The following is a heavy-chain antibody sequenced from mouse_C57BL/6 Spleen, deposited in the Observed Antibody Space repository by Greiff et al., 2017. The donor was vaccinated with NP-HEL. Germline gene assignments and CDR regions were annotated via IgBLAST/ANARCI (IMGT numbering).Heavy chain of an antibody. Sequence: VQLQQSGPELVKPGASVKIPCKASGYTFTDYNMDWVKQSHGKSLEWIGDINPNNGGTIYNQKFKGKATLTVDKSSSTAYMELRSLTSEDTAVYYCARMDWAHFDYWGQGTTLTVSS. CDR3: ARMDWAHFDY. CDR1: GYTFTDYN. J-gene: IGHJ2*01. CDR2: INPNNGGT. D-gene: IGHD4-1*01. V-gene: IGHV1-18*01.